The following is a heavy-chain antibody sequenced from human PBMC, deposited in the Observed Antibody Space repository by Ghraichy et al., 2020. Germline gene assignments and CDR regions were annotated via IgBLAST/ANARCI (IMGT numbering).Heavy chain of an antibody. Sequence: GGSLRLSCAASGFTFSSYGMHWVRQAPGKGLEWVAVIWYDGSNKYYADSVKGRFTISRDNSKNTLYLQMNSLRAEDTAVYYCARAGPYDEHEYFQHWGQGTLVTVSS. J-gene: IGHJ1*01. CDR2: IWYDGSNK. D-gene: IGHD5-12*01. CDR3: ARAGPYDEHEYFQH. V-gene: IGHV3-33*01. CDR1: GFTFSSYG.